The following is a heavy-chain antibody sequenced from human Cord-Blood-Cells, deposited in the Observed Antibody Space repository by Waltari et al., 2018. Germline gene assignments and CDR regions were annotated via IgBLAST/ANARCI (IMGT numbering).Heavy chain of an antibody. J-gene: IGHJ4*02. V-gene: IGHV3-23*01. D-gene: IGHD7-27*01. CDR3: AKVRGELGMYYFDY. CDR2: ISGSCGST. CDR1: GFTFSSYA. Sequence: EVQLLESGGGLVQPGGSLRLSCAASGFTFSSYAMSWVRQAPGKGLGWVSAISGSCGSTYYADSVKGRFTISRDNSKNTLYLQMNSLRAEDTAVYYCAKVRGELGMYYFDYWGQGTLVTVSS.